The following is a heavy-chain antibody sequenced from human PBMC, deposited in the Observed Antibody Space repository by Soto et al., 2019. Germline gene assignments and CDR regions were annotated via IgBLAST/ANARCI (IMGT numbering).Heavy chain of an antibody. J-gene: IGHJ3*02. Sequence: QVQLQQRGAGLLRPSETLSLTCAVYGGSFSGYYWGWIRQPPGKGLEWIGEINHSGSTNYNPSLKSRVTISVDTSKNQFSLKLNSVTAADTAVYYCARRQHGDSDAFDNWGQGTMVTVSS. V-gene: IGHV4-34*01. CDR2: INHSGST. CDR1: GGSFSGYY. CDR3: ARRQHGDSDAFDN. D-gene: IGHD4-17*01.